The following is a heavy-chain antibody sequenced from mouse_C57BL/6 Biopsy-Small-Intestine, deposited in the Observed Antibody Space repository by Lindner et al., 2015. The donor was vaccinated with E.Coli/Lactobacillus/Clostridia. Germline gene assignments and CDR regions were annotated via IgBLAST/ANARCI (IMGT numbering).Heavy chain of an antibody. CDR2: IYPGDGDT. CDR3: ARGGDGYSFFDY. J-gene: IGHJ2*01. Sequence: QLQESGAELVKPGASVKISCKASGYAFSSYWMNWVKQRPGKGLEWIGQIYPGDGDTNYNGKFKGKATLTADKSSSTAYMQLSSLTSEDSAVYFCARGGDGYSFFDYWGQGTTLTVSS. V-gene: IGHV1-80*01. D-gene: IGHD2-3*01. CDR1: GYAFSSYW.